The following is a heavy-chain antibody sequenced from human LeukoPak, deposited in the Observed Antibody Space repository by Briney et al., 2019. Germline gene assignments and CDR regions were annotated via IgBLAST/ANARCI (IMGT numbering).Heavy chain of an antibody. V-gene: IGHV1-2*06. J-gene: IGHJ4*02. Sequence: ASVKVSCKASGYTFTGYYMHWVRQAPRQGVEWMGRINPNSGGTNYAQKFQGRVTMTRDTSISTAYMELSRLRSDDTAVYYCARRGQWLLRAVLDYWGQGTLVTVSS. D-gene: IGHD3-22*01. CDR2: INPNSGGT. CDR3: ARRGQWLLRAVLDY. CDR1: GYTFTGYY.